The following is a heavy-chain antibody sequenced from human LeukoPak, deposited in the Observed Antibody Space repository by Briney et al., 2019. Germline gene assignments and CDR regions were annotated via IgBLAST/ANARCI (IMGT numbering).Heavy chain of an antibody. Sequence: SETLSLTCSVSGSSISGGYYWGWIRQPPGKGLEWIGTIYHSGSTYYSPSLKSRVTMSIDTSKNHFSLNLNSVTAADTAIYYCAKLFVVVLPAAYNWFDPWGQGILVTVSS. CDR1: GSSISGGYY. CDR3: AKLFVVVLPAAYNWFDP. J-gene: IGHJ5*02. D-gene: IGHD2-2*01. V-gene: IGHV4-38-2*01. CDR2: IYHSGST.